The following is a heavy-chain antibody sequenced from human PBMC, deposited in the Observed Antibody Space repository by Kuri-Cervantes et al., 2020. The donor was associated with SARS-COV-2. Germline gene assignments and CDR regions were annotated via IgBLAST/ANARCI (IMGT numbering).Heavy chain of an antibody. Sequence: GSLSLTCTGSGYSFSTSWMHWVRQMPGKGLEWMGRIYPSDSYTDDRPSLKGHVTILVDSSIHTAYMQCGDLKSSDTAVYYCAGWDGVALDHWGQGTLVTVSS. CDR2: IYPSDSYT. J-gene: IGHJ4*02. CDR1: GYSFSTSW. V-gene: IGHV5-10-1*01. CDR3: AGWDGVALDH. D-gene: IGHD1-26*01.